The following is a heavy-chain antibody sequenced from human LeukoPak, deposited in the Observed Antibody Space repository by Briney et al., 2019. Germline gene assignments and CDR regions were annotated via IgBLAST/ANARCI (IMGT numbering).Heavy chain of an antibody. V-gene: IGHV3-15*01. J-gene: IGHJ4*02. CDR3: ARRYYYFDY. Sequence: GGSLRLSCVASGFSFADAWMTWVRLAPGRGLEWVGRIKREADGGTTDYAAPVTGRFTISRDDSKNTLHLHLNSLKTEDTAVYYCARRYYYFDYWGQGTLVTVSS. CDR2: IKREADGGTT. CDR1: GFSFADAW. D-gene: IGHD3-9*01.